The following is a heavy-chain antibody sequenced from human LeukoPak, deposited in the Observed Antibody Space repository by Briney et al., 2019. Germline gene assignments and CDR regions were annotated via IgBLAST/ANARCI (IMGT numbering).Heavy chain of an antibody. Sequence: PGGSLRLSCAASGFTFSSYAMSWVRQAPGKGLEWVSVIYSGGSTYYADSVKGRFTISRDNSKNTLYLQMNRLRAEDTAVYYCARDARTYYYDSSRAFDIWGQGTMVTVSS. CDR1: GFTFSSYA. D-gene: IGHD3-22*01. CDR2: IYSGGST. CDR3: ARDARTYYYDSSRAFDI. V-gene: IGHV3-53*01. J-gene: IGHJ3*02.